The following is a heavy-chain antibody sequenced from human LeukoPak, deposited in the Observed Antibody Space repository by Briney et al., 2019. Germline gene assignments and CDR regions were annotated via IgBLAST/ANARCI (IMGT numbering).Heavy chain of an antibody. CDR3: ARDGFVGAADY. D-gene: IGHD6-13*01. J-gene: IGHJ4*02. V-gene: IGHV3-7*01. CDR1: GFILRGYW. CDR2: IKQDGSEQ. Sequence: GGSLRLSCAASGFILRGYWMNWVRQAPGKGLEWVANIKQDGSEQHYVDSVRGRFTISRDNAKNSLYLQMNSLRVEDTAVYFCARDGFVGAADYWGQGTLVTVSS.